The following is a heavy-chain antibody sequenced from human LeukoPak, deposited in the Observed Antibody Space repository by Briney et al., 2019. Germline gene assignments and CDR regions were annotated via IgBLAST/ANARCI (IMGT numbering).Heavy chain of an antibody. CDR3: AKDYYYYDSSGYLRQSYTTYTVGAFDI. Sequence: GGSLRLSCAASGFTFSNYAMSWARQAPGKGLEWVSAISGSGGSTYYADSVKGRFTISRDNSKNTLYLQMNSLRAEDTAVYYCAKDYYYYDSSGYLRQSYTTYTVGAFDIWGQGTMVTVSS. J-gene: IGHJ3*02. CDR2: ISGSGGST. D-gene: IGHD3-22*01. V-gene: IGHV3-23*01. CDR1: GFTFSNYA.